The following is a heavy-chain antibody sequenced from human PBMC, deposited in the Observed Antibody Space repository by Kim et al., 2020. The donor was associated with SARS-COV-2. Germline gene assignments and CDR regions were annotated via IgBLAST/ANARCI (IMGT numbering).Heavy chain of an antibody. CDR3: ARVLSLVVWDH. CDR2: INTSGGRT. Sequence: ASVKVSCKASGYTFTSHYVVWLRQAPGQGLEWMALINTSGGRTTYAQKFQGRVTVTTDTSTSTVYMNLGSLRSEDTAVYYCARVLSLVVWDHWGQGNLVT. J-gene: IGHJ4*02. CDR1: GYTFTSHY. D-gene: IGHD2-15*01. V-gene: IGHV1-46*01.